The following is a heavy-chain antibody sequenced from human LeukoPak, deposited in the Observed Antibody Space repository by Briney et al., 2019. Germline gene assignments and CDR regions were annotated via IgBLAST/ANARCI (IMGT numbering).Heavy chain of an antibody. CDR1: GGSISSYY. Sequence: SETLSLTCTVSGGSISSYYWSWIRQPPGKGLEWIGYIYYSGSTDYNPSLKSRVTMSVDTSKNQFSLKLSSVTAADTAVYYCAGGPITMVRGVMIDYWGQGTLVTVSS. D-gene: IGHD3-10*01. CDR3: AGGPITMVRGVMIDY. J-gene: IGHJ4*02. CDR2: IYYSGST. V-gene: IGHV4-59*01.